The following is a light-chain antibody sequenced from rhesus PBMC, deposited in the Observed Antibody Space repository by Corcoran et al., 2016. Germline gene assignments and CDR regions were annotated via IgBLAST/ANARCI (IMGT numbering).Light chain of an antibody. Sequence: DIVMTQTPPSLPVTPGEPASIPCRSSQSLLHSDGRTYLYWYLQKPGQPPRLLFYRVSNRFSGVPARFSGIGSGTDFTLKISRVEAEDVGVYYCMQALQTPWTFGQGTKVEIK. CDR2: RVS. J-gene: IGKJ1*01. CDR1: QSLLHSDGRTY. CDR3: MQALQTPWT. V-gene: IGKV2-73*01.